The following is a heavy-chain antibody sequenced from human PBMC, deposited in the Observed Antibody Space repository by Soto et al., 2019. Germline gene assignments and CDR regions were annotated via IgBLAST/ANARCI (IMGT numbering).Heavy chain of an antibody. CDR2: ISSSSSYR. CDR1: GFTFSSYS. D-gene: IGHD6-25*01. V-gene: IGHV3-21*01. Sequence: EVQLVESGGGLVKPGGSLRLSCAASGFTFSSYSMNWVRQAPGKGLEWVSSISSSSSYRYYADSVKGRFTISRENAKNSLYLQMNSPSAEDTAVYYCARIRLGCAAFDLWCQGTIVTVSS. J-gene: IGHJ3*01. CDR3: ARIRLGCAAFDL.